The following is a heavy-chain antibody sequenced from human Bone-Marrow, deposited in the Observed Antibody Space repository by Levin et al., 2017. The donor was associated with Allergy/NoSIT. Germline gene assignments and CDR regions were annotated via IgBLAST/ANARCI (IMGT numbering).Heavy chain of an antibody. CDR2: TNEDGSIK. D-gene: IGHD4-17*01. J-gene: IGHJ4*02. V-gene: IGHV3-74*03. CDR1: GFTFSRYW. Sequence: GGSLRLSCAASGFTFSRYWMHWVRQAPGKGLEWVSRTNEDGSIKTYADSVKDRFTISRDNVENTLYRQMNSLRAEDTAVYYCARDVLGADDYWGQGTLVTVSS. CDR3: ARDVLGADDY.